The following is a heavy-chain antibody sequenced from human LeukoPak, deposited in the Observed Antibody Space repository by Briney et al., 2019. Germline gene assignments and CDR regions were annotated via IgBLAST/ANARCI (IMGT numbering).Heavy chain of an antibody. D-gene: IGHD3-10*01. Sequence: SGGSLRLSCAASGFTFSSYGMHWVRQAPGKGLEWVAVISYDGSNKYYAGSVKGRFTISRDNSKNTLYLQMNSLRAEDTAVYYCAKDGDYGSGSSLPRLPDYWGQGTLVTVSS. CDR3: AKDGDYGSGSSLPRLPDY. CDR1: GFTFSSYG. CDR2: ISYDGSNK. J-gene: IGHJ4*02. V-gene: IGHV3-30*18.